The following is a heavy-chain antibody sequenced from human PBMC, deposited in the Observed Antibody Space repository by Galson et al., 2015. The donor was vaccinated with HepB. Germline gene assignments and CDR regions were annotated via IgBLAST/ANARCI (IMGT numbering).Heavy chain of an antibody. Sequence: SLRLSCAASGFTFSSYAMHWVRQAPGKGLEWVTLISYDGSNKYYADSVKGRFTISRDKSKNTLYLQMNSLRAEDTAVYYCARDPGGWYDYWGQGTLVTVSS. CDR2: ISYDGSNK. J-gene: IGHJ4*02. CDR3: ARDPGGWYDY. D-gene: IGHD6-19*01. CDR1: GFTFSSYA. V-gene: IGHV3-30-3*01.